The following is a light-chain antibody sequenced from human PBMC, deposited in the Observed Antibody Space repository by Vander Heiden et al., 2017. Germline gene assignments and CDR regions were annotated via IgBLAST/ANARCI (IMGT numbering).Light chain of an antibody. CDR3: HQYYSTTPLT. CDR1: QSISSY. Sequence: AIRMTQSPSSLSASVGDRVTITCRASQSISSYLTWYQQKPAKAPKLFIYYASSLQSGVPSRFSGSGSGTDYTLTTSSLLQQDFAASYCHQYYSTTPLTFGPGTRLEIK. CDR2: YAS. V-gene: IGKV1D-43*01. J-gene: IGKJ5*01.